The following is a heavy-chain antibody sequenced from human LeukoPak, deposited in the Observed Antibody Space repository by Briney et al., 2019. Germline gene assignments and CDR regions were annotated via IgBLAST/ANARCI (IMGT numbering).Heavy chain of an antibody. CDR3: ARASRGYGYNTY. CDR1: GYTFTSYY. J-gene: IGHJ4*02. V-gene: IGHV1-46*01. Sequence: ASVRVSCKASGYTFTSYYMHWVRQAPGQGLEWMGIINPSGGSTSYAQKFQGRVTMTRDTSTSTVYKELSSLRSEDTAVYYCARASRGYGYNTYWGQGTLVTVSS. CDR2: INPSGGST. D-gene: IGHD5-24*01.